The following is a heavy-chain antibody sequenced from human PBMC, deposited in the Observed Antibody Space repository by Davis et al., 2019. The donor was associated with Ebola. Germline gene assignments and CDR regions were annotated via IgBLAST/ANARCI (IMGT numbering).Heavy chain of an antibody. Sequence: PGGSLRLSCAAFGFTFSSYSMNWVRQAPGRGLEWVSSISSSSTYIYYADSVKGRFTISRDNAENSLYLQMNSLRAEDTAVYYCARARRGGDWTGGDYWGQGTLVTVSS. CDR1: GFTFSSYS. CDR3: ARARRGGDWTGGDY. D-gene: IGHD2-21*01. J-gene: IGHJ4*02. V-gene: IGHV3-21*01. CDR2: ISSSSTYI.